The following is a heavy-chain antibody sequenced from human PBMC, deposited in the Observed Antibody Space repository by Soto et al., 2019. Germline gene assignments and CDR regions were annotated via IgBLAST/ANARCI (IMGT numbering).Heavy chain of an antibody. D-gene: IGHD1-26*01. CDR3: ASGYSGSYYFDY. Sequence: PSETLSLTCTVSGGSISSYYWSWIRQPPGKGLEWIGYIYYSGSTNYNPSLKSRVTISVDTSKNQFSLKLSSVTAADTAVYYCASGYSGSYYFDYWGQGTLVTVSS. CDR2: IYYSGST. J-gene: IGHJ4*02. V-gene: IGHV4-59*01. CDR1: GGSISSYY.